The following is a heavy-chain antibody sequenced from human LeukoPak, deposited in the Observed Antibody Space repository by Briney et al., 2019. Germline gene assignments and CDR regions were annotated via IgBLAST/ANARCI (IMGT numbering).Heavy chain of an antibody. V-gene: IGHV4-59*01. Sequence: PSETLSLTCTVSGGSISSYYWSWIRQPPGKGLEWIGYIYYSGSTNYIPSLKSRVTISVDTSKNQFSLKLSSVTAADTAVYYCARGVFRYFDYWGQGTLVTVSS. CDR1: GGSISSYY. J-gene: IGHJ4*02. CDR2: IYYSGST. CDR3: ARGVFRYFDY. D-gene: IGHD6-13*01.